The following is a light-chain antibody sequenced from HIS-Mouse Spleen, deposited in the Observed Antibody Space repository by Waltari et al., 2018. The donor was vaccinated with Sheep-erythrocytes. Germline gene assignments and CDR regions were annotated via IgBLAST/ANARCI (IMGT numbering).Light chain of an antibody. V-gene: IGLV1-40*01. CDR1: SSNIGAGYD. Sequence: QSVLTQPPSVSGAPGQMVTISCTGSSSNIGAGYDVHWYQQLPGTAPKPLIYGNSNRPSGVPDRFSGSKSGTSASLAITGLQAEDEADYYCQSYDSSLSGNWVFGGGTKLTVL. CDR2: GNS. J-gene: IGLJ3*02. CDR3: QSYDSSLSGNWV.